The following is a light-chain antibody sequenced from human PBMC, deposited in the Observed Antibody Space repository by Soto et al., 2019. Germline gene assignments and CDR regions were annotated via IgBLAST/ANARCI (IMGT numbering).Light chain of an antibody. Sequence: DIQMTQSPSSLSASVGDRVTITCRASQSISIYLNWYQQKPGKAPKLLIYAASSLQSGVPSRFSGSGSGTDFTLTISSLQREDFATYYCQQSYSTPMYTFGQGTKVDIK. V-gene: IGKV1-39*01. CDR1: QSISIY. J-gene: IGKJ2*01. CDR3: QQSYSTPMYT. CDR2: AAS.